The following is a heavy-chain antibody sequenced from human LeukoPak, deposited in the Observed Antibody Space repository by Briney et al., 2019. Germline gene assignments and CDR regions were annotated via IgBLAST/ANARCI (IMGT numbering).Heavy chain of an antibody. V-gene: IGHV3-9*01. CDR1: GFTFDDYA. D-gene: IGHD6-13*01. CDR3: AKDRGNIAAAGTELDY. Sequence: GGSLRLYCAASGFTFDDYAMHWVRQAPGKGLEWVSGISWNSGSIGYADSVKGRFTISRDNAKNSLYLQMSSLRAEDTALYYCAKDRGNIAAAGTELDYWGQGTLVTVSS. CDR2: ISWNSGSI. J-gene: IGHJ4*02.